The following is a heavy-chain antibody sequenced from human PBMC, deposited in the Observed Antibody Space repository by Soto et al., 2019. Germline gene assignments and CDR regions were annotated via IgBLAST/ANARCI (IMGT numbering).Heavy chain of an antibody. V-gene: IGHV4-34*01. J-gene: IGHJ6*02. CDR2: INHSGST. CDR3: ARGKGRYYGSGGYYRPQGYYYGMDV. CDR1: GGSFSGYY. Sequence: PSETLSLTCAVYGGSFSGYYWSWIRQPPGKGLEWIGEINHSGSTNYNPSLKSRVTISVDTSKNQFSLKLSSVTAADTAVYYCARGKGRYYGSGGYYRPQGYYYGMDVWGQGTTVTV. D-gene: IGHD3-10*01.